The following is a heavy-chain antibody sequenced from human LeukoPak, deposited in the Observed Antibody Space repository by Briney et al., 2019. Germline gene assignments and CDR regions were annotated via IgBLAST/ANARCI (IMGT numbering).Heavy chain of an antibody. CDR3: ARQNYDILTGLTTDFDY. Sequence: PSETLSLTCTVSGGSISSYYWSWIRQPAGKGLEWIGRIYTSGSTNYNPSLKSRVTMSVDTSKNQFSLKLSSVTAADTAVYYCARQNYDILTGLTTDFDYWGQGTLVTVSS. V-gene: IGHV4-4*07. CDR2: IYTSGST. J-gene: IGHJ4*02. D-gene: IGHD3-9*01. CDR1: GGSISSYY.